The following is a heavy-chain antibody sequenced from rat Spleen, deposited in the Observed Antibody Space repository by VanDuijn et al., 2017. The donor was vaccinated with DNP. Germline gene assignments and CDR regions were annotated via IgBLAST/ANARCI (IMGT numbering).Heavy chain of an antibody. V-gene: IGHV5-46*01. CDR1: GFTFSSFP. CDR3: ARHDYSY. CDR2: ISNTGDST. J-gene: IGHJ2*01. D-gene: IGHD1-7*01. Sequence: EVQLVESGGGSVQPGRSMKLSCAASGFTFSSFPMAWVRQAPTKGLDWVATISNTGDSTYYRDSVKGRFTISRDNAKSTLYLQMNSLRSEDTATYYCARHDYSYWGQGVMVTVSS.